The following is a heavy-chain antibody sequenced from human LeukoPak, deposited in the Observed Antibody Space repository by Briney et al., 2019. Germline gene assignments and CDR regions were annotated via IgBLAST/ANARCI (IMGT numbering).Heavy chain of an antibody. CDR1: GFTFSDYY. CDR2: IYSGGST. V-gene: IGHV3-66*01. D-gene: IGHD4-23*01. J-gene: IGHJ4*02. CDR3: ARVTTTVVTTVFDY. Sequence: GGSLRLSCAASGFTFSDYYMSWVRQAPGKGLEWVSVIYSGGSTYYADSVKGRFTISRDNSKNTLYLQMNSLRAEDTAVYYCARVTTTVVTTVFDYWGQGTLVTVSS.